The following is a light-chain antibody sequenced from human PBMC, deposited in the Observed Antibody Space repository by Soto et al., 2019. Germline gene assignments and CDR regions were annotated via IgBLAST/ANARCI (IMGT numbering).Light chain of an antibody. Sequence: EMVLTQSPATLSLSPGDRATLSCRARQSVGRYLAWYQQSPGQAPRLLIYDSSNRVTGIPARFSGNGSGRDFTVTISSLEPEDFAVYYCQYHTDWPPYTFGQGTTLEI. V-gene: IGKV3-11*02. CDR3: QYHTDWPPYT. J-gene: IGKJ2*01. CDR1: QSVGRY. CDR2: DSS.